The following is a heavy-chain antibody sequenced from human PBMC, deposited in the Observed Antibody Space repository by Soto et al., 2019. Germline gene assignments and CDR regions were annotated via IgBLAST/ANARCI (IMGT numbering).Heavy chain of an antibody. CDR2: VYPDDSQT. V-gene: IGHV5-51*01. J-gene: IGHJ6*02. CDR3: ARWGGGPPYGLDV. CDR1: GCSFSSYW. D-gene: IGHD3-16*01. Sequence: GESLKISGKGSGCSFSSYWIAWVRQMPGKGLEWMGIVYPDDSQTTYSPPFQGQVTISADKSISTAHLHWSSLKASDSAMYYCARWGGGPPYGLDVWGQGTTVTVSS.